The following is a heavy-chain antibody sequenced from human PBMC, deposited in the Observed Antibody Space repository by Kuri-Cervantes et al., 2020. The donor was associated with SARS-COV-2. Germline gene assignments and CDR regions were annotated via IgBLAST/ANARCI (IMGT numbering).Heavy chain of an antibody. D-gene: IGHD7-27*01. CDR2: IYPGDSET. CDR3: ARLLGTSLFDY. Sequence: KVSCKGSGYTFTYFWIGWVRQMPGKGLEWMGIIYPGDSETRYSPSFQGQVTISADKSISTAYLQWSSLKASDTAMYYCARLLGTSLFDYWGQGTLVTVSS. CDR1: GYTFTYFW. J-gene: IGHJ4*02. V-gene: IGHV5-51*01.